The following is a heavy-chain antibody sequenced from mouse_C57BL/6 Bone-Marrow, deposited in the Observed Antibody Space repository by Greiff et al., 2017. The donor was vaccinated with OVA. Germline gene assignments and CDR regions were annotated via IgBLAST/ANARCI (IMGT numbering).Heavy chain of an antibody. CDR3: ASDSYYRSNRGIYAMDY. V-gene: IGHV1-64*01. D-gene: IGHD1-1*01. CDR1: GYTFTSYW. Sequence: QVQLKQPGAELVKPGASVKLSCKASGYTFTSYWMHWVKQRPGQGLEWIGMIHPNSGSTNYNEKFKSKATLTVDKSSSTAYMQLSSLTSEDSAVYYCASDSYYRSNRGIYAMDYWGQGTSVTVSS. J-gene: IGHJ4*01. CDR2: IHPNSGST.